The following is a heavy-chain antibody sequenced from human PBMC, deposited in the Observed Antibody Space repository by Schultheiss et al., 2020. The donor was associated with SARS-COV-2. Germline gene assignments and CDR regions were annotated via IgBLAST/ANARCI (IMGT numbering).Heavy chain of an antibody. CDR3: AKMLGSYCSSTSCDHDAFDI. CDR2: IYYSGST. Sequence: SQTLSLTCTVSGGSISSYYWSWIRQPPGKGLEWIGYIYYSGSTNYNPSLESRVTISVDTSKNQFSLKLSSVTAADTALYYCAKMLGSYCSSTSCDHDAFDIWGQGTMVTVSS. CDR1: GGSISSYY. D-gene: IGHD2-2*01. J-gene: IGHJ3*02. V-gene: IGHV4-59*08.